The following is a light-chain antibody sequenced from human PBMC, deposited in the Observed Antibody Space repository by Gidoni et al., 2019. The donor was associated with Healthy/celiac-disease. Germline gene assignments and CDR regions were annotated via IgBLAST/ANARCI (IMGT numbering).Light chain of an antibody. J-gene: IGKJ1*01. CDR1: QSVLYRSNNKTY. CDR3: QQYYSTPRT. V-gene: IGKV4-1*01. Sequence: DIVMTQSPDSLAVSLGERATINCKSSQSVLYRSNNKTYLSWYQQKPGQPPRLLIYWASTRESGVPDRFSGSESGTDFTLTISSLQAEDVAVYYCQQYYSTPRTFGQXTKVEIK. CDR2: WAS.